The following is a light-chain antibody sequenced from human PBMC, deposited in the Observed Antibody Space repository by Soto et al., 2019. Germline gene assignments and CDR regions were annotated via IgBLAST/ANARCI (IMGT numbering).Light chain of an antibody. J-gene: IGLJ2*01. V-gene: IGLV4-69*01. CDR3: QTCGTVVV. CDR1: SGHSSYL. Sequence: QLVLTQSPSASASLGASVTLTCTLSSGHSSYLIVWHQKRPEKGPRFLMKVNADGSHKKGDGIPHRFSGTSSGAERYLTISSLQSEDEADYYCQTCGTVVVFGGGTKLTVL. CDR2: VNADGSH.